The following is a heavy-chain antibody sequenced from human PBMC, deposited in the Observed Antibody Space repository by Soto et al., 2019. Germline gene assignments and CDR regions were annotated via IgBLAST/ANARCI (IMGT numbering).Heavy chain of an antibody. CDR3: ARDLFPSFMILVCGY. D-gene: IGHD3-16*01. Sequence: PGGSLRLSCAASGFTFSSYWMSWVRQAPGKGLEWVANIKQDGSEKYYVNSVKGRFTISRDNANNSLYLQMNSLRAEDTAVYYCARDLFPSFMILVCGYWGQGTIVTVSA. V-gene: IGHV3-7*03. CDR2: IKQDGSEK. CDR1: GFTFSSYW. J-gene: IGHJ4*02.